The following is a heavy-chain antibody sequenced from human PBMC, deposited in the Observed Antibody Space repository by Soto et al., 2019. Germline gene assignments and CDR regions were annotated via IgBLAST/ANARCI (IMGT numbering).Heavy chain of an antibody. CDR2: IDYSRNT. J-gene: IGHJ4*02. D-gene: IGHD2-8*01. Sequence: PSGTLSFTCTASGGSISIGSYSWAWIGQPPGKGLEWLGSIDYSRNTYHNASLKSRVTISEDTSKTQFSLKLSSVNAADTAVYYCARRTSICVYYFDYWGQAPLVTVSS. V-gene: IGHV4-39*01. CDR1: GGSISIGSYS. CDR3: ARRTSICVYYFDY.